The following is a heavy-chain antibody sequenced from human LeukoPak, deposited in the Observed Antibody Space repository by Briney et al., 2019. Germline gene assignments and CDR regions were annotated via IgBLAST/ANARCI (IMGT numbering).Heavy chain of an antibody. CDR1: GFTFDDYA. V-gene: IGHV3-9*01. J-gene: IGHJ4*02. D-gene: IGHD5-24*01. CDR2: ISWNSGSI. Sequence: GGSLRLSCAASGFTFDDYAMHWVRQAPGKGLEWVSGISWNSGSIVYADSVKGRFTISRDNAKNSLYLQMNSLRAEDTALYYCAKDRVDGVGNYFDYWGQGTLVTVSS. CDR3: AKDRVDGVGNYFDY.